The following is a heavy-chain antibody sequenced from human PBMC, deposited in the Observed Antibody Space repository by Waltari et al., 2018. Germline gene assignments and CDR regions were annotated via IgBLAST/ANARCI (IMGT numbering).Heavy chain of an antibody. V-gene: IGHV3-23*04. Sequence: EVQLVESGGGLVQPGGSLRLSCEASGFTFSSYAMSWVRQAPGKGLEWVSAISGSGGSTYYADSVKGRFTISRDNSKNTLYLQMNSLRAEDTAVYYCARGEVGALTFDYWGQGTLVTVSS. CDR2: ISGSGGST. D-gene: IGHD1-26*01. CDR1: GFTFSSYA. CDR3: ARGEVGALTFDY. J-gene: IGHJ4*02.